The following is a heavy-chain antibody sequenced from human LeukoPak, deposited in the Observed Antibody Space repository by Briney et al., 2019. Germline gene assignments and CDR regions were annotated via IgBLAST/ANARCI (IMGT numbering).Heavy chain of an antibody. CDR3: VGVREGDSRLCET. Sequence: SDTQALTRALHGGSLRGYHWTFVPQTPGRGLEWVSEIDRHGGTGYPPSLKSRASMSIDTSRNQSSLRLSSVTAADTAVYYFVGVREGDSRLCETWGQGTPVTVSS. V-gene: IGHV4-34*01. CDR1: GGSLRGYH. CDR2: IDRHGGT. D-gene: IGHD2-21*01. J-gene: IGHJ5*02.